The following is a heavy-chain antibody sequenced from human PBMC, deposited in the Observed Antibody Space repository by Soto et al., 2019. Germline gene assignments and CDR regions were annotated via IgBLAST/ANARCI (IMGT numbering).Heavy chain of an antibody. D-gene: IGHD1-1*01. Sequence: SETLSLTCTVSGASIRSSTYQWGWIRQPPGRGLEWIGSAYYSESTYYNPSLKSRVTISVDTSKNQFSLKVSSVTAADTAGYYCARHGNWKVDYWGQGTLVTVSS. CDR3: ARHGNWKVDY. J-gene: IGHJ4*02. V-gene: IGHV4-39*01. CDR2: AYYSEST. CDR1: GASIRSSTYQ.